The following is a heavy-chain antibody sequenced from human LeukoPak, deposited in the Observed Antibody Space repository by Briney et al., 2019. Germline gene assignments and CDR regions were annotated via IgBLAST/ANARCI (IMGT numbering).Heavy chain of an antibody. CDR3: ARGRRNVISGTMIVVVPFFAAFDI. D-gene: IGHD3-22*01. V-gene: IGHV4-34*01. Sequence: PSETLSLTCAVYGGSXSGXXXXWIXQXXXXXXXXXXXXXXXGXTNXXPSLKSRVTMSVDTSKNQFSLKLSSVTAADTAVYYCARGRRNVISGTMIVVVPFFAAFDIWGQGTMVTVSS. J-gene: IGHJ3*02. CDR1: GGSXSGXX. CDR2: XXXXGXT.